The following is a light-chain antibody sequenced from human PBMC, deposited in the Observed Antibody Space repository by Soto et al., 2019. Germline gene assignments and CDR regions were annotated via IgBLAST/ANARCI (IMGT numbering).Light chain of an antibody. CDR3: TSWTTSTTMK. CDR2: DVN. CDR1: RSDIGAYNF. Sequence: QSVLTQPASVSGSPGQSITISCTGTRSDIGAYNFVSWYQQHPGEVPKLILYDVNVRPSGVSNRFSGSKSGNTASLTISGLQAEDEADYYCTSWTTSTTMKFGGGTKVTVL. J-gene: IGLJ2*01. V-gene: IGLV2-14*03.